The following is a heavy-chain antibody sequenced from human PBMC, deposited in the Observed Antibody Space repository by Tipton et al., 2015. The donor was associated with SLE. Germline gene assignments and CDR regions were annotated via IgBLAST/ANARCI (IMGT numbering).Heavy chain of an antibody. D-gene: IGHD3-10*01. V-gene: IGHV4-59*08. CDR2: IYYSGST. Sequence: LRLSCTVSGGSISSYYWSWIRQPPGKGLEWIGCIYYSGSTNYNPSLKSRVTMSVDTSKNQFSLKLSSVTAADTAVYYCARVGSGSYYYYYYMDVWGKGTTVTVSS. J-gene: IGHJ6*03. CDR3: ARVGSGSYYYYYYMDV. CDR1: GGSISSYY.